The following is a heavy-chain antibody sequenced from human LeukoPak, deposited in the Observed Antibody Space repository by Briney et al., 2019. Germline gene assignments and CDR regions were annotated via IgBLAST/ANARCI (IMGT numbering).Heavy chain of an antibody. CDR3: ARLGCSSTSCPLGDWSDP. CDR2: IKQDGSEK. J-gene: IGHJ5*02. V-gene: IGHV3-7*01. D-gene: IGHD2-2*01. Sequence: GGSLRLSCAASGFTFSSYWMSWVRQAPGKGLEWVANIKQDGSEKYYVDSVKGRFTISRDNAKNSLYLQMNSLRAEDTAVYYCARLGCSSTSCPLGDWSDPWGQGTLLTVSS. CDR1: GFTFSSYW.